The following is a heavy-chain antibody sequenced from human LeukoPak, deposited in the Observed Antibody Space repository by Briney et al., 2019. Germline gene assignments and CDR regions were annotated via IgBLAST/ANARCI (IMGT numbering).Heavy chain of an antibody. J-gene: IGHJ6*03. D-gene: IGHD3-16*02. CDR1: GFTFSSYS. CDR3: AWRSYRGVITVYYYYYMDV. CDR2: IKQDGSEK. Sequence: GGSLRLSCAASGFTFSSYSMNWVRQAPGKGLEWVANIKQDGSEKYYVDSVKGRFTISRDNAKNSVYLQMNRLRVEDTAVYYCAWRSYRGVITVYYYYYMDVWGKGTPVTVSS. V-gene: IGHV3-7*01.